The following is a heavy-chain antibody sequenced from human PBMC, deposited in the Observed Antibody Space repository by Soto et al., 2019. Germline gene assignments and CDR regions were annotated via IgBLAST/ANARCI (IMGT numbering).Heavy chain of an antibody. J-gene: IGHJ6*02. Sequence: ASVKVSCKASGYTFTSYTTHWVRQAPGQRLECMGWINAGNGNTKYSQKFQGRVTITRDTSASTAYMELSSLRSEDTAVYYCARRFGELPYYYYGMDVWGQGTTVTVSS. V-gene: IGHV1-3*01. D-gene: IGHD3-10*01. CDR2: INAGNGNT. CDR1: GYTFTSYT. CDR3: ARRFGELPYYYYGMDV.